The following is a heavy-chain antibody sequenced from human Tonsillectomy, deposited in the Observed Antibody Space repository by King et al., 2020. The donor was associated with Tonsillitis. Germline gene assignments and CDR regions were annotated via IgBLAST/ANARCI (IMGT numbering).Heavy chain of an antibody. CDR3: ARMEGKSRDGYMGGFDY. CDR2: ISYDGSNK. CDR1: GFTFSSYA. D-gene: IGHD5-24*01. V-gene: IGHV3-30*04. Sequence: VQLVESGGGVVQPGRSLRLSCAASGFTFSSYAMHWVRQAPGKGLEWVAVISYDGSNKYYADSVKGRFTISRDTSKNTLYLQMNSLRAEDTAVYYCARMEGKSRDGYMGGFDYWGQGTLSTVPS. J-gene: IGHJ4*02.